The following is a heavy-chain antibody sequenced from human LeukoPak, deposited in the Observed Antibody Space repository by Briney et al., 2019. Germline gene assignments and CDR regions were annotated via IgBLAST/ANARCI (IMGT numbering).Heavy chain of an antibody. D-gene: IGHD1-1*01. J-gene: IGHJ6*02. V-gene: IGHV5-51*01. CDR1: EYSFAYYW. CDR3: ASPERDQDYYGMDV. Sequence: GESLKISCKGLEYSFAYYWIAWVRQMPGKGLEWMGIIYPIDSDIRYSPSFQGQVTISADKSISTAYLQWSSLKASDTAMYYCASPERDQDYYGMDVWGQGTTVTVSS. CDR2: IYPIDSDI.